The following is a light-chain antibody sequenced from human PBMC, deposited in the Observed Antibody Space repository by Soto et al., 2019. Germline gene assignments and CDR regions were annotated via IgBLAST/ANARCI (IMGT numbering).Light chain of an antibody. CDR3: QQYYHTPYT. CDR1: PTLLYSSNNKNY. Sequence: DIVMTQSTDSLAVSLGERAIINCKSSPTLLYSSNNKNYLVWYQQKPGQPPKLLISSAFTRESGVPDRLSGSAPVTDFTLTITTLQAEDVPVYYGQQYYHTPYTFGQGTK. V-gene: IGKV4-1*01. CDR2: SAF. J-gene: IGKJ2*01.